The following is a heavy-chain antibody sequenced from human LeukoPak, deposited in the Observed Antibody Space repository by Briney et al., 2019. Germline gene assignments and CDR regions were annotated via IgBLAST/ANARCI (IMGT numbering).Heavy chain of an antibody. CDR2: ITPSGTSI. CDR1: GFTFGDYY. CDR3: ARGDWNDYFDY. Sequence: KPGGSLRLSCAASGFTFGDYYMSWIRQAPGKGLEWVSYITPSGTSIYYGDSVRGRFTISRDNAQNSLYLEMNILRAEDTAVYYCARGDWNDYFDYWSQGTLVTVSS. D-gene: IGHD1-1*01. V-gene: IGHV3-11*04. J-gene: IGHJ4*02.